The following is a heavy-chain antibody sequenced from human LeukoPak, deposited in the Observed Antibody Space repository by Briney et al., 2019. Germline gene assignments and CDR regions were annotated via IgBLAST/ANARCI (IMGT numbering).Heavy chain of an antibody. CDR1: GGSFSGYY. D-gene: IGHD3-3*01. CDR2: INHSGST. CDR3: ARGRMGIFGVLYCDY. Sequence: PSETLSLTCAVYGGSFSGYYWSWIRQPPGKGLEWIGEINHSGSTNYNPSLKSRVTISVDTSKNQFSLKLSSVTAADTAVYYCARGRMGIFGVLYCDYWGQGTLVTVSS. V-gene: IGHV4-34*01. J-gene: IGHJ4*02.